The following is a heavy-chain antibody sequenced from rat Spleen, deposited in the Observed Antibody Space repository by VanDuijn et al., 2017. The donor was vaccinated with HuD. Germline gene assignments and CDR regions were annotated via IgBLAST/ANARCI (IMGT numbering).Heavy chain of an antibody. J-gene: IGHJ2*01. CDR1: GFSLTSYS. Sequence: QVQLKESGPGLVQPSETLSLTCTVSGFSLTSYSVSWVRQPSGKGPEWMGRMWYDGDTAYNSLLKSRLSITRDTSKSQVFLKMNRLQTEDTATYACAIDFGPFGITYWGQGVMVTVSS. CDR3: AIDFGPFGITY. CDR2: MWYDGDT. V-gene: IGHV2-34*01. D-gene: IGHD4-3*01.